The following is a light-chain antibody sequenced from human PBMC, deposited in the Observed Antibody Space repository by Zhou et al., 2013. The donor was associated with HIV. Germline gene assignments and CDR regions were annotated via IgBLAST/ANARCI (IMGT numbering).Light chain of an antibody. CDR3: QQSYTVPHT. CDR1: QSISSW. Sequence: DIQMTQSPSTLSASVGDRVTITCRASQSISSWLAWYQQKPGKAPKLLIYGASSLQSGVPSRISGSGSGTDFTLTISSLQPEDFATYYCQQSYTVPHTFGQGTKVE. CDR2: GAS. J-gene: IGKJ2*01. V-gene: IGKV1-39*01.